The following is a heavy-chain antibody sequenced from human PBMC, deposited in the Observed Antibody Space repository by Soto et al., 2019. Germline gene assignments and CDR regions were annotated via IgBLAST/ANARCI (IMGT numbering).Heavy chain of an antibody. D-gene: IGHD3-10*01. CDR3: VRDRYSSSGWFDP. J-gene: IGHJ5*02. V-gene: IGHV6-1*01. CDR2: TYYRSRFFS. Sequence: SLTCAISGDSVSSYSAAWNWIRQSPSGGLEWLGRTYYRSRFFSDYAESVKSRIIINPDTSKNQFSLQLKSVTPEDTAVYYCVRDRYSSSGWFDPCGQGTPVTVSS. CDR1: GDSVSSYSAA.